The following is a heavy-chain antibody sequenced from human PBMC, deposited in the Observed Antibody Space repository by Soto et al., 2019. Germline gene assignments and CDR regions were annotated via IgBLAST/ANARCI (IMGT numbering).Heavy chain of an antibody. D-gene: IGHD2-2*01. CDR2: ISYDGSNK. Sequence: GGSLRLSCAASGFTFSSYAMHWVRQAPGKGLEWVAVISYDGSNKYYADSVKGRFTISRDNSKNTLYLQMNSLRAEDTAVYYCARAFTTLSVVVPAADWGQGTLVTVSS. CDR3: ARAFTTLSVVVPAAD. V-gene: IGHV3-30-3*01. CDR1: GFTFSSYA. J-gene: IGHJ4*02.